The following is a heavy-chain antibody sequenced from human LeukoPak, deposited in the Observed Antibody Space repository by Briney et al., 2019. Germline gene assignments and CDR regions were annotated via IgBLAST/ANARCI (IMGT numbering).Heavy chain of an antibody. Sequence: ASVKVSCKASGGTFSSYAISWVRQAPGQGLEWMGGIIPIFGTANYAQKFQGRVTITADESTSTAYMELSSLRSEDTAVYYCAGGYRSSTSCYLGYWGQGTLVTVSS. D-gene: IGHD2-2*01. J-gene: IGHJ4*02. CDR3: AGGYRSSTSCYLGY. CDR1: GGTFSSYA. CDR2: IIPIFGTA. V-gene: IGHV1-69*13.